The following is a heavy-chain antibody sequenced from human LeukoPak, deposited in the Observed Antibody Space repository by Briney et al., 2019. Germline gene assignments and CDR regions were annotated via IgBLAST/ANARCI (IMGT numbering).Heavy chain of an antibody. V-gene: IGHV3-7*01. CDR2: IKQDGGEK. CDR3: ARPPGYCSGGSCYSLYGY. CDR1: GFSFSTYW. D-gene: IGHD2-15*01. J-gene: IGHJ4*02. Sequence: GGSLRLSCAASGFSFSTYWMAWVRQAPGKGLEWVANIKQDGGEKYYVDSVKGRFTISRDNAKNSLYLQMNSLRAEDTAVYYCARPPGYCSGGSCYSLYGYWGQGTLVTVSS.